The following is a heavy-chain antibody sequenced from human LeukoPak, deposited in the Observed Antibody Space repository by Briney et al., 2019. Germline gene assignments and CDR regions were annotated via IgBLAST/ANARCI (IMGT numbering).Heavy chain of an antibody. CDR2: IYSGGST. D-gene: IGHD6-13*01. J-gene: IGHJ4*02. Sequence: PGGSLRLSCAASGFTVSSNYMSWVRQAPGKGLEWVSVIYSGGSTYYADSVKGRFTISRDNSKNTLYLQMNSLRAEDTAVYYCASTYSSSWYSLDYWGQGTLVTVSS. CDR1: GFTVSSNY. CDR3: ASTYSSSWYSLDY. V-gene: IGHV3-53*01.